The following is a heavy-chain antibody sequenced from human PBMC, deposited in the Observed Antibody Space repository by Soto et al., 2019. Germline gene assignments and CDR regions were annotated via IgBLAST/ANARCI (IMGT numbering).Heavy chain of an antibody. J-gene: IGHJ5*02. D-gene: IGHD6-6*01. CDR3: ARDGSRRWFDP. CDR2: IIPILGIA. CDR1: GGTFSSYT. V-gene: IGHV1-69*08. Sequence: QVQLVQSGAEVKKPGSSVKVSCKASGGTFSSYTISWVRQAPGQGLEWMGRIIPILGIANYAQKFHGRVTITADKSTSTAYMELSSLRSEDTAVYYCARDGSRRWFDPWGQGTLVTVSS.